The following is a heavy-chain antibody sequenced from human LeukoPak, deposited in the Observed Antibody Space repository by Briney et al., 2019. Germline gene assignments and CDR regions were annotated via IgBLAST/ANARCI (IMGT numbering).Heavy chain of an antibody. CDR3: ARGLRLRWSRTTYYFDY. CDR2: MNPNSGNT. J-gene: IGHJ4*02. D-gene: IGHD4-23*01. CDR1: GYTFTSCD. Sequence: ASVKVSCKASGYTFTSCDINWVRQATGQGLEWMGWMNPNSGNTGYAQKFQGRVTMTRNTSISTAYMELSSLRSEDTAVYYCARGLRLRWSRTTYYFDYWGQGTLVTVSS. V-gene: IGHV1-8*01.